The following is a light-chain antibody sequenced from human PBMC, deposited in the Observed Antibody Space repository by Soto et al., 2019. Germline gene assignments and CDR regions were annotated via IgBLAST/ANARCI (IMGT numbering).Light chain of an antibody. Sequence: ENVLTQSPGTLSLSPGERATVSCRASQSITGSYLAWYQQTPGQAPRLLIYGASSRATGVPDRFSGSGSGTDFTLTISRLEPEDYAVYFCQQYGGSSTFGQGTKVDIK. CDR1: QSITGSY. V-gene: IGKV3-20*01. CDR3: QQYGGSST. J-gene: IGKJ1*01. CDR2: GAS.